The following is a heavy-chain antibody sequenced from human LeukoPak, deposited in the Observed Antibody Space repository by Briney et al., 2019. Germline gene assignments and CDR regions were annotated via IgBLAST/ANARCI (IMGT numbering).Heavy chain of an antibody. V-gene: IGHV4-59*01. CDR1: NGDINNYY. CDR3: ARSESGVQYFQHYFYIDA. Sequence: SGTLSLTCTVSNGDINNYYWSWVRQPPGKGLEWIGYIYYRGSTKYNPSLKSRVTISIDTSNDQVSLRLNSLTAADTAVYYCARSESGVQYFQHYFYIDAWGKGTTVTVSS. CDR2: IYYRGST. J-gene: IGHJ6*03. D-gene: IGHD2-2*01.